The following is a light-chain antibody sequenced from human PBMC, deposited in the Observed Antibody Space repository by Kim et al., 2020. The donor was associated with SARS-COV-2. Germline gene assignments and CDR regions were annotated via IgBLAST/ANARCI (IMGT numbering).Light chain of an antibody. V-gene: IGKV4-1*01. J-gene: IGKJ2*01. CDR1: QSVLYSSNNQNY. CDR2: WAS. Sequence: RATINCKSSQSVLYSSNNQNYLAWYQQKPGQPPKLLIYWASTRQSGVPDRFSGSGSGTDFTLAISSLQAEDVAVYYCQQYYTTPYTFGQGPSWRS. CDR3: QQYYTTPYT.